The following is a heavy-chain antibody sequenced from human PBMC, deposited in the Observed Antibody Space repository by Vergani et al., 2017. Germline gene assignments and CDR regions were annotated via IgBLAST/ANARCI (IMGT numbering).Heavy chain of an antibody. Sequence: QVQLVQSGAEVKKPGASVKVSCKASGYTFTGYYMHWVRQAPGQGLEWMGRIIPILGIANYAQKFQGRVTITADKSTSTAYMELSSLRSEDTAVYYCARVRDGHFDYWGQGTLVTVSS. CDR1: GYTFTGYY. CDR3: ARVRDGHFDY. J-gene: IGHJ4*02. V-gene: IGHV1-69*09. CDR2: IIPILGIA.